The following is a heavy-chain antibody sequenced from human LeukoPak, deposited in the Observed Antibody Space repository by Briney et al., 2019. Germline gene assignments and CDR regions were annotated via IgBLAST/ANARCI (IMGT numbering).Heavy chain of an antibody. J-gene: IGHJ5*02. CDR1: GYRFTSYY. CDR2: INPNGGGT. D-gene: IGHD3-3*02. CDR3: ARDPISSNWPRGHFFDP. V-gene: IGHV1-46*01. Sequence: ASVKIFCKASGYRFTSYYVNWVRQAPGQGLEWMGIINPNGGGTTYTGKFQGRVTMTRDTSTSTVYMELSSLRPDDTAVYYCARDPISSNWPRGHFFDPWGQGTWVTVSS.